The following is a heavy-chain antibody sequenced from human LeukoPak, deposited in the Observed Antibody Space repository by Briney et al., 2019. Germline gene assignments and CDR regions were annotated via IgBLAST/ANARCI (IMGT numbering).Heavy chain of an antibody. J-gene: IGHJ4*02. D-gene: IGHD6-19*01. CDR2: INHSGST. V-gene: IGHV4-34*01. CDR1: GVSFSGYY. CDR3: ARENVEAVAGRGFDY. Sequence: SETLSLTCAVYGVSFSGYYWSWIRQPPGKGLEWIGEINHSGSTNYSPSLKSRVTISVDTSKNQFSLKLSSVTAADTAVYYCARENVEAVAGRGFDYWGQGTLVTVSS.